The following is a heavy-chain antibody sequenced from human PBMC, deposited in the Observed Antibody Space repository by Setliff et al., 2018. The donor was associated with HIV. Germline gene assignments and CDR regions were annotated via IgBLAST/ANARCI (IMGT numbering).Heavy chain of an antibody. J-gene: IGHJ6*03. CDR3: NIYYYYYMDV. CDR1: GGSISSGDYY. Sequence: SETLSLTCTVSGGSISSGDYYWTWIRQPAGKGLQWIGRIHTSGNTNYNPSLKSRVTISVDTSKSQFSLKLSSLTAADTAVYYCNIYYYYYMDVWGKGTTVTVSS. CDR2: IHTSGNT. V-gene: IGHV4-61*02.